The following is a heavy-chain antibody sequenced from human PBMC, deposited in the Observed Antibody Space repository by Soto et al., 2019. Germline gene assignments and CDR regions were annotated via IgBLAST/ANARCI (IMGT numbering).Heavy chain of an antibody. J-gene: IGHJ6*02. CDR2: TYYRSKWYN. D-gene: IGHD2-21*02. Sequence: PSQTLSLTCAISGDSVSSNSAAWNWIRQSPSRGLEWLGRTYYRSKWYNDYAVSVKSRITINPDTSKNQFSLQLNSVTPEDTAVYYCARERGAYCGGDCYPKLPYYYYYGMDVWGQGTTVTVSS. CDR3: ARERGAYCGGDCYPKLPYYYYYGMDV. CDR1: GDSVSSNSAA. V-gene: IGHV6-1*01.